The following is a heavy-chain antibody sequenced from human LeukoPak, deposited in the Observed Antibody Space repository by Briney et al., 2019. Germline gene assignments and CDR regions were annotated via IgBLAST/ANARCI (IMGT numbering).Heavy chain of an antibody. Sequence: GGSLTLFCAASGSTFSSYSMNWDRQAPGKGLEWASSISSSSSYIYYADSVKGRFTISRDNAKNSLYLQMNILRAEDTAVYYCARNLMGDWGQGALVTVCS. CDR2: ISSSSSYI. CDR1: GSTFSSYS. J-gene: IGHJ4*02. V-gene: IGHV3-21*01. CDR3: ARNLMGD. D-gene: IGHD2-8*01.